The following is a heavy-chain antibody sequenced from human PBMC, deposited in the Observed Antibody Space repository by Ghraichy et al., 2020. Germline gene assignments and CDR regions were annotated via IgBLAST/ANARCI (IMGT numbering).Heavy chain of an antibody. Sequence: GGSLRLSCAASGFTFSSYEMNWVRQAPGKGLEWVSYISSSGSTIYYADSVKGRFTISRDNAKNSLYLQMNSLRAEDTAVYYCARDGKYNWNDAAPYYYYYGMDVWGQGTTVTVSS. CDR2: ISSSGSTI. CDR3: ARDGKYNWNDAAPYYYYYGMDV. CDR1: GFTFSSYE. D-gene: IGHD1-20*01. J-gene: IGHJ6*02. V-gene: IGHV3-48*03.